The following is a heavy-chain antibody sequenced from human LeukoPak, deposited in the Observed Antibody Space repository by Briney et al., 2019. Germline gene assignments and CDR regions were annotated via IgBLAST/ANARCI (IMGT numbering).Heavy chain of an antibody. V-gene: IGHV1-58*01. CDR1: GFTFTSSA. J-gene: IGHJ3*02. D-gene: IGHD3-22*01. Sequence: SVKVSCKASGFTFTSSAVQWVRQARGQRLEWIGWIVVGSGNTNYAQKFQERVTITRDMSTSTAYMELSSLRSEDTAMYYCAVSRLLPHDAFDIWGQGTMVTVSS. CDR3: AVSRLLPHDAFDI. CDR2: IVVGSGNT.